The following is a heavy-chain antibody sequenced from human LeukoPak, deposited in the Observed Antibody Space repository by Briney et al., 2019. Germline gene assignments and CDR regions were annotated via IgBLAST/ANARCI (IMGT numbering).Heavy chain of an antibody. CDR2: INPNSGGT. V-gene: IGHV1-2*02. Sequence: ASVKVSCKASGYTFTGYYMHRVRQAPGQGLEWMGWINPNSGGTNYAQKFQGRVTMTRDTSISTAYMELSRLRSDDTAVYYCARDPVGYYDSSGPSEYFQHWGQGTLVTVSS. CDR3: ARDPVGYYDSSGPSEYFQH. J-gene: IGHJ1*01. D-gene: IGHD3-22*01. CDR1: GYTFTGYY.